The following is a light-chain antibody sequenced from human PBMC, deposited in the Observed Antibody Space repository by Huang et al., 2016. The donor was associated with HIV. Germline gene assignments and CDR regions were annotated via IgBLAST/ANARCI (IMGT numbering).Light chain of an antibody. CDR1: QNINNK. Sequence: EIVMTQSPATLSVSPGERATLSCRASQNINNKLAWYQQIPGQAPWRLIYGASTRATGFPARCSGSGSGTEFTLTISSLQSEDFALYYGQQYNSWPPLTFGGGTKVEIK. CDR2: GAS. V-gene: IGKV3-15*01. CDR3: QQYNSWPPLT. J-gene: IGKJ4*01.